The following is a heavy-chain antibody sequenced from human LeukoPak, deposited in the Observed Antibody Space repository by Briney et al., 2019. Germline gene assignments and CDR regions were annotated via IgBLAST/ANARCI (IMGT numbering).Heavy chain of an antibody. CDR3: ARDQDYAFDL. J-gene: IGHJ2*01. Sequence: GGSLRLSCSASGFTFSSYAMHWVRQAPGKGLEYVSAISSNGGSTYYADSVKGRFTISRDNSKNTLYLQMSSLRDEDTAVYYCARDQDYAFDLWGRGALVTVSS. D-gene: IGHD4/OR15-4a*01. V-gene: IGHV3-64*04. CDR1: GFTFSSYA. CDR2: ISSNGGST.